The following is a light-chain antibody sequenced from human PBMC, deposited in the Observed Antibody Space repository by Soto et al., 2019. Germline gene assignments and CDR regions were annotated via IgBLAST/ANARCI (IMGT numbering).Light chain of an antibody. V-gene: IGKV1-5*03. CDR2: KAS. Sequence: DIQMTQSPSTLSASVGDRVTITCRASQSISSWLAWYQQKPGKAPKLLIYKASNLESGVPSRFSGSGSGTEFTLTISSLQPDDFATYYCQQYNSQWTFGQGTKVDIK. CDR1: QSISSW. CDR3: QQYNSQWT. J-gene: IGKJ1*01.